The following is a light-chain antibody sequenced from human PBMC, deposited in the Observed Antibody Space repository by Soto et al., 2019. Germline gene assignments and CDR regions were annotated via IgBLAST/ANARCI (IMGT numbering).Light chain of an antibody. CDR1: QNINNW. CDR2: EAS. CDR3: QQYSGPWT. Sequence: DIQMTQSPSTLSASVGDRVTISCRASQNINNWLAWYQQKPGKAPKLLIYEASNLEGGVPSRFSGSGSGTDFTLTNSSLQPDDFATYFCQQYSGPWTFGQGTKVDIK. V-gene: IGKV1-5*03. J-gene: IGKJ1*01.